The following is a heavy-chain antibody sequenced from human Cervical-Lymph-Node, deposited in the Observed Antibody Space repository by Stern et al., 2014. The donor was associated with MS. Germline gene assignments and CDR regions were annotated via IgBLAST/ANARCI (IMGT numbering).Heavy chain of an antibody. D-gene: IGHD3-3*02. J-gene: IGHJ3*02. CDR2: IYYSGST. CDR1: GGSISSYY. CDR3: ARAINIFGVVTDAFDI. V-gene: IGHV4-59*01. Sequence: QVQLQESGPGLVKPSETLSLTCTVSGGSISSYYWSWIRQPPGKGLEWIGYIYYSGSTNYNPSLKSRVTISVDTSKNQFSLKLSSVTAADTAVYYCARAINIFGVVTDAFDIWGQGTMVTVSS.